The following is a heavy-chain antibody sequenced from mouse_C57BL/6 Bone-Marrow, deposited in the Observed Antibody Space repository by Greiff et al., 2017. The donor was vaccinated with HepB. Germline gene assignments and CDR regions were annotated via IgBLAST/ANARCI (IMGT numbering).Heavy chain of an antibody. CDR3: ARAPSTVVAHWYFDV. CDR1: GFTFSSYA. D-gene: IGHD1-1*01. V-gene: IGHV5-4*03. CDR2: ISDGGSYT. J-gene: IGHJ1*03. Sequence: DVKLVESGGGLVKPGGSLKLSCAASGFTFSSYAMSWVRQTPEKRLEWVATISDGGSYTYYPDNVKGRFTISRDNAKNNLYLQMSHLKSEDTAMYYCARAPSTVVAHWYFDVWGTGTTVTVSS.